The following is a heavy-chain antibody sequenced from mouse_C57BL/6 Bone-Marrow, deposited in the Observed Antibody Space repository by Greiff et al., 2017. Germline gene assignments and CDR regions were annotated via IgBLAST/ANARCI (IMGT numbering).Heavy chain of an antibody. CDR1: GYTFTSYW. CDR2: IDPSDSYT. CDR3: ARGELLHV. V-gene: IGHV1-50*01. Sequence: VQLQQPGAELVKPGASVKLSCKASGYTFTSYWMQWVKQRPGQGLEWIGEIDPSDSYTNYNQKFKGKATLTVDTSSRTAYMQLSSLTSEDSAVYYCARGELLHVWGTGTTVTVSS. J-gene: IGHJ1*03. D-gene: IGHD1-1*01.